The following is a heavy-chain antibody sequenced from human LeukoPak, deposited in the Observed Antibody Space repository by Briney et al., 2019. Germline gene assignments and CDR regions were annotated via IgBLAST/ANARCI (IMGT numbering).Heavy chain of an antibody. Sequence: SETLSLTCTISRGSISGFHWSWIRQPPGKGLEWIGYIYYSGSSNYNPSLKSRVTISVDTSKDQFSLKLGSVTAADTAVYYCARNRASGTPYFDYWGQGLLVTVSS. J-gene: IGHJ4*02. CDR3: ARNRASGTPYFDY. CDR1: RGSISGFH. D-gene: IGHD3-10*01. V-gene: IGHV4-59*08. CDR2: IYYSGSS.